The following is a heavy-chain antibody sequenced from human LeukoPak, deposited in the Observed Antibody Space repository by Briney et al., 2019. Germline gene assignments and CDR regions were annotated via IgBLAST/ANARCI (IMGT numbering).Heavy chain of an antibody. CDR3: TTAHIYDYVRAYYYGMDV. Sequence: GGSLRLSCAASGFTFSDYYMSWIRQAPGKGLEWVSYISSSGSTIYYADSVKGRFTISRDNAKNSLYLQMNSLRAEDTAVYYCTTAHIYDYVRAYYYGMDVWGQGTTVTVSS. J-gene: IGHJ6*02. V-gene: IGHV3-11*01. CDR2: ISSSGSTI. CDR1: GFTFSDYY. D-gene: IGHD3-16*01.